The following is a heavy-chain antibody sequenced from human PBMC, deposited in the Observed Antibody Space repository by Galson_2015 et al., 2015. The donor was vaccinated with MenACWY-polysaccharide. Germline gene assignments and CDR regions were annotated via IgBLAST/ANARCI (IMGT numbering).Heavy chain of an antibody. CDR1: GGSISSSSDY. V-gene: IGHV4-39*01. CDR3: ARRSSGSPGNAFDI. J-gene: IGHJ3*02. Sequence: SETLSLTCTVSGGSISSSSDYWGWIRQPPGKGLEWIGSIYYSGSTYYNPSLKSRVTMSVDTSKNQFSLKLSSVTAADTAVYHCARRSSGSPGNAFDIWGQGTMVTVSS. CDR2: IYYSGST. D-gene: IGHD1-26*01.